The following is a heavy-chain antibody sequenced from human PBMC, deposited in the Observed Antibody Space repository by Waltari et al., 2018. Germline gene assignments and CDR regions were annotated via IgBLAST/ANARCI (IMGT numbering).Heavy chain of an antibody. CDR3: AKDKESGDGYNYFDY. D-gene: IGHD5-12*01. CDR1: GFTFRRYA. J-gene: IGHJ4*02. V-gene: IGHV3-30*18. CDR2: ISYDGSNK. Sequence: QVQLVESGGGVVQPGRSLRLSCAASGFTFRRYAMHWVRQAPGKGLEWVAVISYDGSNKYYADSVKGRFTISRDNSKNTLYLQMNSLRAEDTAVYYCAKDKESGDGYNYFDYWGQGTLVTVSS.